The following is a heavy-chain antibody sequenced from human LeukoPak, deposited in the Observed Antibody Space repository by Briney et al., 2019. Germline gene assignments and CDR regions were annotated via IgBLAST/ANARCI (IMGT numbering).Heavy chain of an antibody. V-gene: IGHV3-30*02. CDR3: AKMPIPRYSYGPIHY. Sequence: PGGSLRLSCAASGFTFSSYGMHWVRQAPGKGLEWVAFIRYDGSNKYYADSVKGRFTISRDNSKNTLYLQMNSLRAEDTAVYYCAKMPIPRYSYGPIHYWGQGTLVTVSS. J-gene: IGHJ4*02. D-gene: IGHD5-18*01. CDR1: GFTFSSYG. CDR2: IRYDGSNK.